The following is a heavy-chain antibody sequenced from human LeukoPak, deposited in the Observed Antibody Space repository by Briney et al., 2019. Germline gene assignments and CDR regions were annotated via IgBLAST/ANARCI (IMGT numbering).Heavy chain of an antibody. CDR3: ARRKDFADFGSAYYPLDH. CDR1: GFTFDDYG. V-gene: IGHV3-20*04. CDR2: INWNGGST. J-gene: IGHJ5*02. D-gene: IGHD3-3*01. Sequence: PGGSLRLSCEVSGFTFDDYGMNWVRQPPGKGLEWISDINWNGGSTSYAASVRGRFTVSRDNAENLLYLQMTSPRVEDTALYYCARRKDFADFGSAYYPLDHWGQGTLVTVS.